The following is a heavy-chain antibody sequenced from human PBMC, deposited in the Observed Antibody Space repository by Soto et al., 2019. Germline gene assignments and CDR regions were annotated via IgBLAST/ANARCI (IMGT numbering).Heavy chain of an antibody. CDR3: ARSVFP. CDR2: IYYSGST. J-gene: IGHJ5*02. CDR1: GGSISRGGYY. V-gene: IGHV4-31*03. Sequence: QVQLQESGPGLVKPSQTLSLTCTVSGGSISRGGYYWTWIRQHPGKGLEWIGYIYYSGSTYYNPSLKSRRTISLATSQNQFSLKLSSVTAADTAVYYCARSVFPWGQGTLVTVSS.